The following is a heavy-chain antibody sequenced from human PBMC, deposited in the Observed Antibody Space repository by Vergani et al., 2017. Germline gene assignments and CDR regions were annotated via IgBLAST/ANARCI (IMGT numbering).Heavy chain of an antibody. CDR3: ARVRARRRVGGVIYYYYGMDV. J-gene: IGHJ6*02. V-gene: IGHV4-34*01. CDR1: GGSFSDYY. D-gene: IGHD3-10*01. CDR2: INHSGST. Sequence: QVQLQQWGAGLLKPSETLSLTCAVYGGSFSDYYWSWIRQPPGKGLEWIGEINHSGSTNYNPSLKSRVIISVDTSKNQFSLKLSSVTAADTAVYYCARVRARRRVGGVIYYYYGMDVWGQGTTVTVSS.